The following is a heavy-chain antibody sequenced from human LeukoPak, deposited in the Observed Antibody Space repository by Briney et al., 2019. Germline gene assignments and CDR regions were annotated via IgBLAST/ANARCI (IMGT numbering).Heavy chain of an antibody. D-gene: IGHD4-17*01. V-gene: IGHV3-23*01. CDR2: ISGDGSFT. J-gene: IGHJ4*02. CDR1: GFSVNRYV. CDR3: ARRLRRNYFDY. Sequence: GGSLRLSCAASGFSVNRYVMTWVRQVPGKGLEWVSGISGDGSFTFYADSVKGRFTISRDYYTNTLYLQMNSLRAEDTAVYYCARRLRRNYFDYWGQGTLVTVSS.